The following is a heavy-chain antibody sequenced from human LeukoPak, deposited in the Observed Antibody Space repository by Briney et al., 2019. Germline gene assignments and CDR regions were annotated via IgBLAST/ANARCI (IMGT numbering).Heavy chain of an antibody. J-gene: IGHJ4*02. D-gene: IGHD3-10*02. CDR1: GGSISSSSYY. V-gene: IGHV3-23*01. Sequence: PSETLSLTCTVSGGSISSSSYYWGWIRQPPGKGLECISTISGSAGTTYYADSVKGRFTISRDNSKNTLYLQMNSLRAEDTAVYFCANLVRGTYYFHSWGQGTLVTVSS. CDR3: ANLVRGTYYFHS. CDR2: ISGSAGTT.